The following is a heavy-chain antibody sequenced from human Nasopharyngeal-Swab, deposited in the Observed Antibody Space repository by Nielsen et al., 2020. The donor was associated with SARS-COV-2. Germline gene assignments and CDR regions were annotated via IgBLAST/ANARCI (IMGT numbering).Heavy chain of an antibody. J-gene: IGHJ6*02. CDR3: ARRYFDSLYGMDV. D-gene: IGHD3-9*01. CDR2: MYYGGST. V-gene: IGHV4-59*01. CDR1: NGSINSYY. Sequence: SETLSLTCTVSNGSINSYYWSWIRQPPGKGLEWIGYMYYGGSTKYNPTLKSRVTISVDRSKNQFSLRLSSVTAAVPAVYYCARRYFDSLYGMDVWGQGTTVTVSS.